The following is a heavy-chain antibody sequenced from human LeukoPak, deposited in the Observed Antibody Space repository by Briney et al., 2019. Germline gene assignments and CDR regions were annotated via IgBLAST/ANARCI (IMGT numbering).Heavy chain of an antibody. J-gene: IGHJ6*03. Sequence: PSETLSLTCTVSGDSISSGDYYWSWIRQPAGKGLEWIGSIYYSGSTYYNPSLKSRVTISVDTSKNQFSLKLSSVTAADTAVYYCARLLTFYDSSGYWTYYYYTDVWGKGTTVTISS. D-gene: IGHD3-22*01. V-gene: IGHV4-39*07. CDR1: GDSISSGDYY. CDR3: ARLLTFYDSSGYWTYYYYTDV. CDR2: IYYSGST.